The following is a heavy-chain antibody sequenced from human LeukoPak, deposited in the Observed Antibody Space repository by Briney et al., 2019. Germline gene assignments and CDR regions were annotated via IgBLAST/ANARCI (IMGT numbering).Heavy chain of an antibody. CDR3: ARDLFRDSTNDY. CDR2: IYYSGST. V-gene: IGHV4-59*01. CDR1: GGSISGYY. D-gene: IGHD2-21*01. J-gene: IGHJ4*02. Sequence: SETLSLTCTVSGGSISGYYWSWIRQPPGKGLEWIGYIYYSGSTNYNPSLKSRVTISVDTSKNQFSLKLSSVTAADTAVYYCARDLFRDSTNDYWGQGTLVTVSS.